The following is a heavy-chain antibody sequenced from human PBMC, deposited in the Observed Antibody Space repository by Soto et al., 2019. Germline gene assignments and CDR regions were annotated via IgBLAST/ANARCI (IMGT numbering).Heavy chain of an antibody. J-gene: IGHJ4*03. D-gene: IGHD2-15*01. CDR2: IYYSGST. CDR1: GGSISSSSFH. Sequence: QLQLQESGPGLVKPSETLSLTCTVSGGSISSSSFHWGWIRQPPGKGLEWIGSIYYSGSTYYSPSLKDRVTLSVSTSKNPFPPKPSPFAGADTAGYFFGRREKGAGSGRWFGPWGQGNL. CDR3: GRREKGAGSGRWFGP. V-gene: IGHV4-39*07.